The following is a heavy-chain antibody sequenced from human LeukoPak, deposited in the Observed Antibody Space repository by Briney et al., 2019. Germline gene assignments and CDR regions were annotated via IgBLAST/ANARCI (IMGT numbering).Heavy chain of an antibody. CDR1: GFSFRNYA. CDR3: AKGTTDYGSGYGMGV. V-gene: IGHV3-23*01. D-gene: IGHD3-10*01. CDR2: ISGISTGGGST. J-gene: IGHJ6*04. Sequence: GGSLRLSCAASGFSFRNYAMNWVRQAPGKGLECVSAISGISTGGGSTFYADSVKGRFTISRDNSNNMPYLQMNSLRAEDTAVYYCAKGTTDYGSGYGMGVWGKGTTVTVSS.